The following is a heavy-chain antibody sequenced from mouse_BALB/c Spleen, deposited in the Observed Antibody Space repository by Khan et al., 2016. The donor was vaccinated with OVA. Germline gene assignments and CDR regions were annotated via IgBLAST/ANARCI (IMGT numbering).Heavy chain of an antibody. Sequence: EVQLQESGPGLLKPSQSLSLTCTVTGYSITSDYAWNWIRQFPGNILEWMAYISYSGSTTYTPSIRSRLSISRYTSKYQFFLQLYSVPTEATTTLGRFTYARTTASNEFIRDVNSVTPGDTATYNCASGGLLLGYPYSFVYWGQGTTLTVTS. CDR3: FTYARTTASNEFIRDVNSVTPGDTATYNCASGGLLLGYPYSFVY. CDR1: GYSITSDYA. V-gene: IGHV3-2*02. D-gene: IGHD1-1*01. CDR2: ISYSGST. J-gene: IGHJ2*01.